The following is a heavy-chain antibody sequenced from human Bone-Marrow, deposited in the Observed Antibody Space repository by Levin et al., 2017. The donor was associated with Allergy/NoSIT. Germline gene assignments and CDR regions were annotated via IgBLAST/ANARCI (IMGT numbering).Heavy chain of an antibody. Sequence: SQTLSLTCAISGDSVSSNTAAWNWIRQSPSRGLEWLGRAYYRSKWYNDYAVSVKSRITINPDTSRNQVSLQLNSVTPEDTAVYYCTRQYSSGWVYYYGLDVWGQGTTVTVSS. D-gene: IGHD6-19*01. CDR3: TRQYSSGWVYYYGLDV. J-gene: IGHJ6*02. CDR1: GDSVSSNTAA. V-gene: IGHV6-1*01. CDR2: AYYRSKWYN.